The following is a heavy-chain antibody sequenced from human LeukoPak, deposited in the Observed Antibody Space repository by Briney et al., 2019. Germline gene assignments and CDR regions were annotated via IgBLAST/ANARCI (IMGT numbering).Heavy chain of an antibody. CDR3: ARFDWSWVGACFNH. CDR2: VSSDGTT. Sequence: SETLSLTCSVSGDSVTSYYWNWIRQPPGKGLEWIGYVSSDGTTNYTPSLRSRAIMSVDTANNHISLNLTSLTAADTAIYYCARFDWSWVGACFNHWGPGTPVTVSS. D-gene: IGHD3-9*01. V-gene: IGHV4-59*08. J-gene: IGHJ4*02. CDR1: GDSVTSYY.